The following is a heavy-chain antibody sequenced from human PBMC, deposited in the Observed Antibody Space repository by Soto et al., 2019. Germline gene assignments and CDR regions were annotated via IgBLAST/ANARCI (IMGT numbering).Heavy chain of an antibody. Sequence: QVLLVESGGGVVQPGMSLRLSCAASGFTFSNYGMHWVRQAPGKGLEWVAVISSGGNNKYYADSVKGRFTISRDNSKNTLYLQLNSLRPEDTAVYYCVKDYYDTLAGYYGPDYCGQGALVTVSS. V-gene: IGHV3-30*18. CDR1: GFTFSNYG. J-gene: IGHJ4*02. CDR3: VKDYYDTLAGYYGPDY. D-gene: IGHD3-9*01. CDR2: ISSGGNNK.